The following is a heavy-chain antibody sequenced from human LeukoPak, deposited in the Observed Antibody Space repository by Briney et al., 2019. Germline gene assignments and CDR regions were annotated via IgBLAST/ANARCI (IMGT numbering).Heavy chain of an antibody. V-gene: IGHV4-34*01. CDR1: GGSFSGYY. CDR3: ARIRYSSSWYYFDY. CDR2: INHSGST. J-gene: IGHJ4*02. D-gene: IGHD6-13*01. Sequence: KSSETLSLTCAVYGGSFSGYYWSWIRQPPGKGLEWIGEINHSGSTNYNPSLKSRVTISVDTSKNQFSLKLSTVTAADTAVYYCARIRYSSSWYYFDYWGQGTLVTVSS.